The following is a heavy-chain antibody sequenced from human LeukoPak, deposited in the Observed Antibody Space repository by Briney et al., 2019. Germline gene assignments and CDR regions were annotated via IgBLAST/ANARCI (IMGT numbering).Heavy chain of an antibody. Sequence: GGSLRLLCVAFGFTFSNYWMSWGCQAPGKGLEWVGRIRTKTDGGPTDYAAPVKGRFTISRDDSKNTLYLQMNSLKTEDTAVYYCANYGYSTLYWGQGTLVTVSS. CDR2: IRTKTDGGPT. CDR1: GFTFSNYW. CDR3: ANYGYSTLY. V-gene: IGHV3-15*01. J-gene: IGHJ4*02. D-gene: IGHD4-17*01.